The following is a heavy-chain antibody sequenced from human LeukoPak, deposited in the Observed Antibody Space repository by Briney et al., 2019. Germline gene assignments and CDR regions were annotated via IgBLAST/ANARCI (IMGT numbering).Heavy chain of an antibody. CDR1: GFTFSSYA. CDR2: IWYDGSNK. J-gene: IGHJ5*02. CDR3: ATNPRDGSS. Sequence: GRSLRLSCAASGFTFSSYAMHWVRQAPGKGLEWVAVIWYDGSNKYYADSVKGRFTISRDDSKNTLYLQMNSLRAEDTAVYYCATNPRDGSSWGQGTLVTVSS. V-gene: IGHV3-33*08. D-gene: IGHD5-24*01.